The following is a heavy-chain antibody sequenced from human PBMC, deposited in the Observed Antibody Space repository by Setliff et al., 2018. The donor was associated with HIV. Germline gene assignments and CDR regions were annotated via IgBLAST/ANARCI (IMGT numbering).Heavy chain of an antibody. D-gene: IGHD3-3*01. CDR2: ITPYNNNT. CDR3: ARLIKHYDFWSGYYGAYYYYMDV. V-gene: IGHV1-18*01. J-gene: IGHJ6*03. CDR1: GYTFSTYG. Sequence: ASVKVSCKASGYTFSTYGISWVRQAPGQGLEWMGWITPYNNNTQYTQHLQGRVTMTTDTYTITAYMDLRSLRSDDTAVYYCARLIKHYDFWSGYYGAYYYYMDVWGTGTTVTVSS.